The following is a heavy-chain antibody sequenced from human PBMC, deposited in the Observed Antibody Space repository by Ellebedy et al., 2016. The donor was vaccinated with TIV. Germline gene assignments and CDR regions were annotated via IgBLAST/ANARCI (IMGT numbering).Heavy chain of an antibody. V-gene: IGHV1-18*01. CDR1: GYTFIDYG. CDR2: VSAYSGNT. J-gene: IGHJ6*02. CDR3: ARYSGSGTYYRNGMDV. D-gene: IGHD3-10*01. Sequence: AASVKVSCKSSGYTFIDYGVTWVRQAPGQGLDWMGWVSAYSGNTNYAENLQGRVTMTTDTSTDPADMELRSLRSDDTAVYFCARYSGSGTYYRNGMDVWGQGTTVTVSS.